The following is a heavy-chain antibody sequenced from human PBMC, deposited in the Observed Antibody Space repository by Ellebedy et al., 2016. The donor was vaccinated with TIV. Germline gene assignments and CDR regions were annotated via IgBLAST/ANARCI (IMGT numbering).Heavy chain of an antibody. CDR1: GGTFSRYA. J-gene: IGHJ4*02. D-gene: IGHD2-2*01. V-gene: IGHV1-69*04. Sequence: AASVKVSCKASGGTFSRYAIRWVRQAPGQGLEWMGRNIPIVVISNYAQKFQGRVKITADKSTSTAYMELSSLRSEDTGVYYCAKSRPPVAVVPAGMSPCFDYWGQGTQVIVSS. CDR2: NIPIVVIS. CDR3: AKSRPPVAVVPAGMSPCFDY.